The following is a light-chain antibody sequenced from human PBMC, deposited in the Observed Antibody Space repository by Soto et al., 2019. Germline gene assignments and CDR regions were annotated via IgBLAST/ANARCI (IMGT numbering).Light chain of an antibody. CDR1: QSLLHSNGYNY. CDR2: LGS. Sequence: DLVMTQSPLSLPVTPGEPASISCRSSQSLLHSNGYNYLDWYLQKPGQSPQLLIYLGSNRASGVPDRFSGSGSGTDFTLKISRVEAEDVGVYYCMQPLQTPRTFGPGTRVDIK. V-gene: IGKV2-28*01. CDR3: MQPLQTPRT. J-gene: IGKJ3*01.